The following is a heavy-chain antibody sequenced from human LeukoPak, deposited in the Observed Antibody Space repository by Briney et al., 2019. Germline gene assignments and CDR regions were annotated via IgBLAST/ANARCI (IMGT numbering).Heavy chain of an antibody. CDR1: GGSFSGYC. D-gene: IGHD6-13*01. V-gene: IGHV4-34*01. Sequence: SETLSLTCAVYGGSFSGYCWSWIRQPPGKGLEWIGEINHSGSTNYNPSLKSRVTISVDTSKNQFSLKLSSVTAADTAVYYCARGSSSSSYYFDYWGQGTLVTVSS. CDR2: INHSGST. J-gene: IGHJ4*02. CDR3: ARGSSSSSYYFDY.